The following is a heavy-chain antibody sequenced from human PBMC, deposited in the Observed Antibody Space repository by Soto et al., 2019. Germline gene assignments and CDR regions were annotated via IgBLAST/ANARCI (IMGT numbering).Heavy chain of an antibody. CDR3: AWQDIVATIFDYYYYGMDV. Sequence: QVQLVQSGAEVKKPGASVKVSCKASGYTFTSYGISWVRQAPGQGLEWMGWISAYNGNTNYAQKLQGRVTMTTDTSTSTAYMELRSLISDVTAVYYCAWQDIVATIFDYYYYGMDVWGQGTTVTVSS. V-gene: IGHV1-18*01. J-gene: IGHJ6*02. CDR1: GYTFTSYG. D-gene: IGHD5-12*01. CDR2: ISAYNGNT.